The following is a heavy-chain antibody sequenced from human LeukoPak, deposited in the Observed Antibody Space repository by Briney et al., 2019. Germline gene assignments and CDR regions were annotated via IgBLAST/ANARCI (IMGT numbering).Heavy chain of an antibody. CDR3: AKDLYEYGSPRQYYYGMDV. CDR1: GFTFTSYA. J-gene: IGHJ6*02. D-gene: IGHD6-6*01. Sequence: GGSLRLSCAASGFTFTSYAMHWVRQAPGKGLEWISFISGDGGSTYYADSVKGRFTISRDNTKNSLYLQMNSLRTEDTALYYCAKDLYEYGSPRQYYYGMDVWGQGTRVTVSS. CDR2: ISGDGGST. V-gene: IGHV3-43*02.